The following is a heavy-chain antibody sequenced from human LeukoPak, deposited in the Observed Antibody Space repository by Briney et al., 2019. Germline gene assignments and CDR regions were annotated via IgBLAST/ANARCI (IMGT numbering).Heavy chain of an antibody. CDR3: AREGGANRPLDY. CDR2: IYTSGST. Sequence: SETPSLTCTVSGGSISSCYWSWIRQPAGKGLEWIGRIYTSGSTNYNPSLKSRVTMSVDTSKNQFSLKLSSVTAADTAVYYCAREGGANRPLDYWGQGTLVTVSS. V-gene: IGHV4-4*07. CDR1: GGSISSCY. D-gene: IGHD4/OR15-4a*01. J-gene: IGHJ4*02.